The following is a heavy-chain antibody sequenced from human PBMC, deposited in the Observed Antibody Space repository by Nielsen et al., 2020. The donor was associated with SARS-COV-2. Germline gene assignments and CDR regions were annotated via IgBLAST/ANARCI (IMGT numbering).Heavy chain of an antibody. J-gene: IGHJ4*02. CDR2: ISYDGSNK. Sequence: LSLTCAASGFTFSSYGMHWVRQAPGKGLEWVAVISYDGSNKYYADSVKGRLTISRDNSKNTLYLQMNSLRAEDTAVYYCAKDRGYSGYGVGYCFDYWGQGTLVTVSS. CDR3: AKDRGYSGYGVGYCFDY. CDR1: GFTFSSYG. D-gene: IGHD5-12*01. V-gene: IGHV3-30*18.